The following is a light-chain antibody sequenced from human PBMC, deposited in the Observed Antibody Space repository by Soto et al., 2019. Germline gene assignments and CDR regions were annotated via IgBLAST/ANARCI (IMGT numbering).Light chain of an antibody. CDR1: NSDIENYNL. CDR3: CSYAGSSTVI. CDR2: EDT. V-gene: IGLV2-23*01. J-gene: IGLJ2*01. Sequence: QSALTQSASVSGSPGQSITISCTGTNSDIENYNLVSWYQQHPDKAPKLLIFEDTKRPSGVSTRFSGSKSGNTASLTISGLQAEDEANYYCCSYAGSSTVIFGGGTKLTVL.